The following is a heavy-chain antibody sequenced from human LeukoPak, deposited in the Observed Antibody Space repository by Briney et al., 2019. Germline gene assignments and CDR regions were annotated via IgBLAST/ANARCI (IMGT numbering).Heavy chain of an antibody. D-gene: IGHD4-17*01. CDR1: GCSISSSDYY. V-gene: IGHV4-39*01. CDR2: IYYSGST. CDR3: AIHEYYGAQCDH. Sequence: SETLSLTCTVSGCSISSSDYYWVWIRQPPGKGLEWIGSIYYSGSTYYNASLKSRVTMSVDTSKNQFSLKVDSVTAADTAVYYCAIHEYYGAQCDHWGQGTLVTVSS. J-gene: IGHJ5*02.